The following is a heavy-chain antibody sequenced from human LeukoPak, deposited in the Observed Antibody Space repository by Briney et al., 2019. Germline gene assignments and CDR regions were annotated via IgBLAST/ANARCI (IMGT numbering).Heavy chain of an antibody. Sequence: GGSLRLSCAASGFTVSINYMSWVRQAPGKGLEWVSVIYSGGSTYYADSVKGRFTISRDNSKNTLYLQMNSLRAEDTAVYYCARVGRGVFARYYYYYGMDVWGQGTTVTVSS. CDR1: GFTVSINY. J-gene: IGHJ6*02. CDR3: ARVGRGVFARYYYYYGMDV. CDR2: IYSGGST. D-gene: IGHD3-10*01. V-gene: IGHV3-66*01.